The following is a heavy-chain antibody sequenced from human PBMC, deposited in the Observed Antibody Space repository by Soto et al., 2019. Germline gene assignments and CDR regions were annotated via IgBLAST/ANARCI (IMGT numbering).Heavy chain of an antibody. CDR3: ARELPHGNWFDP. D-gene: IGHD2-8*01. CDR1: GYTFINYY. CDR2: INPNGGST. J-gene: IGHJ5*02. Sequence: ASGKVSCKASGYTFINYYIHWVRQAPGQGLEWMGVINPNGGSTVYAQKFQGRVTMTTDTSTSTAYMELRSLRSDDTAVYYCARELPHGNWFDPWGQGTLVTVSS. V-gene: IGHV1-46*01.